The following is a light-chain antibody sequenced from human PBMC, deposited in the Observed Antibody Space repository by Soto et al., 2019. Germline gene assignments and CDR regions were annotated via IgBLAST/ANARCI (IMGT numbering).Light chain of an antibody. CDR3: QQYDKSQPWT. CDR2: GAS. CDR1: KSTSSN. V-gene: IGKV3-15*01. Sequence: EIVLSHSPATLSVSPGSRVAVASRVSKSTSSNLACIQQKPGQGPRLLMIGASTRATGVPDRFSGSGSGTEFTLTINSLQSDDFATYYCQQYDKSQPWTFGQGTKVDIK. J-gene: IGKJ1*01.